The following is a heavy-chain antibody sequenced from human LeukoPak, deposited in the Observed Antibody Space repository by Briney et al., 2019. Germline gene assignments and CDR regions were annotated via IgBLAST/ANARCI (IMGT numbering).Heavy chain of an antibody. Sequence: PGGSLRLSCAASGFTFSSYAMSWVRQAPGKGLEWVSAISGSGGSTYYADSVKGRFTISRDNSKNTLYLQMNSLRAEDTAVYYCAKVLREYSSSWYDDYWGQGTLVPVSS. J-gene: IGHJ4*02. CDR3: AKVLREYSSSWYDDY. D-gene: IGHD6-13*01. CDR2: ISGSGGST. CDR1: GFTFSSYA. V-gene: IGHV3-23*01.